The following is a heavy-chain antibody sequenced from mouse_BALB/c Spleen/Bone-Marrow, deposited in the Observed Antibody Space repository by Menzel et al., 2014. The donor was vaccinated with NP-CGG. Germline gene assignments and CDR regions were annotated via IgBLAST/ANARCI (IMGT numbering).Heavy chain of an antibody. J-gene: IGHJ4*01. Sequence: EVMLVESGGGLVQPKGLLKLSCAASGFTFNTFAMNWVRQAPGKGLEWVARIRSKSNNFATYYADSVKDRFTISRDDSQSMLYLQMNNLKTEDTAMYYCVRGIYYYGSNYKSSALDYWGQGTSVTVSS. D-gene: IGHD1-1*01. CDR1: GFTFNTFA. V-gene: IGHV10-1*02. CDR2: IRSKSNNFAT. CDR3: VRGIYYYGSNYKSSALDY.